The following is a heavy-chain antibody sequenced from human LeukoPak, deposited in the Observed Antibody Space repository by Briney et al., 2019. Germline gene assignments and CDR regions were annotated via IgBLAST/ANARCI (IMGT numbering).Heavy chain of an antibody. CDR2: INHSGST. J-gene: IGHJ4*02. CDR1: GGSFSGYY. V-gene: IGHV4-34*01. CDR3: AGARHYYGSGSYPY. D-gene: IGHD3-10*01. Sequence: SETLSLTCAVYGGSFSGYYWSWIRQPPGKGLEWIGEINHSGSTNYNPSLKSRVTISVDTSKNQFSLKLSSVTAADTAVYYCAGARHYYGSGSYPYWGQGTLVTVSS.